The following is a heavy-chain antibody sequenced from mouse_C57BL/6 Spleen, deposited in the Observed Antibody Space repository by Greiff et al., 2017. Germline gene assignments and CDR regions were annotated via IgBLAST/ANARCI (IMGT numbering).Heavy chain of an antibody. CDR2: LDPEDGET. Sequence: VQLKESGAELVKPGASVKLSCTASGFNIKDYYMHWVKQRTEQGLEWIGWLDPEDGETKYAPKFQGKATITADTSSNTAYLQLSSLTSEDTAVXCYVPPCYGSGGLAYWGQGTLVTVSA. V-gene: IGHV14-2*01. CDR3: VPPCYGSGGLAY. D-gene: IGHD1-1*01. CDR1: GFNIKDYY. J-gene: IGHJ3*01.